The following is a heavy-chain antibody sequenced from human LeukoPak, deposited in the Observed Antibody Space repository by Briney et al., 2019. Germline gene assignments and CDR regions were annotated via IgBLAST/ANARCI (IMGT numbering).Heavy chain of an antibody. D-gene: IGHD3-22*01. J-gene: IGHJ3*02. Sequence: GGSLRLSCAASGFTFSSYSMNWVRQAPGKGLEWLSYISSSSSIISYADSVKGRFTISRDNAKNSLYLQMNSLRHEDTAVYYCARDGDSSGYYAAFDIWGQGTMVTVSS. CDR1: GFTFSSYS. CDR2: ISSSSSII. V-gene: IGHV3-48*02. CDR3: ARDGDSSGYYAAFDI.